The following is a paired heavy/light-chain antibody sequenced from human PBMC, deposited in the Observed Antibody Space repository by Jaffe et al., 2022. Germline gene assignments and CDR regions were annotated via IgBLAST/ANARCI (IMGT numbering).Heavy chain of an antibody. CDR2: INTNSGNS. CDR1: GYTFTRYA. J-gene: IGHJ3*01. V-gene: IGHV7-4-1*04. D-gene: IGHD6-19*01. Sequence: QVQLVQSGSELKKTGASVKVSCKASGYTFTRYAMNWVRQAPGQGLEWMGWINTNSGNSTYAQVFTGRFVFSLDTSVSMAYLQISSLKAEDTAVYYCARDIKSSGWYEGAFDVWGQGTLVTVSS. CDR3: ARDIKSSGWYEGAFDV.
Light chain of an antibody. CDR2: AAS. V-gene: IGKV1-39*01. CDR1: QSISSY. CDR3: QQSYSTLMYT. J-gene: IGKJ2*01. Sequence: DIQMTQSPSSLSASVGDRVTITCRASQSISSYLNWYQQKLGKAPKLLIYAASSLQSGVPSRFSGSGSGTDFTLTISSLQPEDFATYYCQQSYSTLMYTFGQGTKLEIK.